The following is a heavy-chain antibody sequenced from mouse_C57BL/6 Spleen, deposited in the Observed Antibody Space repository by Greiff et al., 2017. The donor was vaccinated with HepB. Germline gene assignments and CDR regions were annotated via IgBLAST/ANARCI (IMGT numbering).Heavy chain of an antibody. CDR1: GYAFSSYW. D-gene: IGHD2-4*01. CDR3: AREGDYRFAY. Sequence: VKLVESGAELVKPGASVKISCKASGYAFSSYWMNWVKQRPGKGLEWIGQIYPGDGDTNYNGKFKGKATLTADKSSSTAYMQLSSLTSEDSAVYFCAREGDYRFAYWGQGTLVTVSA. CDR2: IYPGDGDT. J-gene: IGHJ3*01. V-gene: IGHV1-80*01.